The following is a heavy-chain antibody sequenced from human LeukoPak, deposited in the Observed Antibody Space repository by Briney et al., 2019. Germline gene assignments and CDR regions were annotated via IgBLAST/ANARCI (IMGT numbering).Heavy chain of an antibody. CDR1: GYTFTSYG. CDR3: ARRITMVRGVGGAVDY. D-gene: IGHD3-10*01. Sequence: GASVKVSCKASGYTFTSYGISWVRQAPGQGLEWMGWISAYNGNTNYAQKLQGRVTMTTDTSTSTAYMELSSLRSEDTAVYYCARRITMVRGVGGAVDYWGQGTLVTVSS. V-gene: IGHV1-18*01. CDR2: ISAYNGNT. J-gene: IGHJ4*02.